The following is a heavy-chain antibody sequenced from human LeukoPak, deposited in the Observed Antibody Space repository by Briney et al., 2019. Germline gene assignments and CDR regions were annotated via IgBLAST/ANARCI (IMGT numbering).Heavy chain of an antibody. V-gene: IGHV3-23*01. Sequence: GGSLRLSCAASGFTFSSYAMSWVRQAPGKGLEWVSAISGSGGSTYYADSVKGRFTISRDNSKNTLYLQMNSLRAEDTGVYYCAKSPLAYCSGGSCYLYFDYWGQGTLVTVSS. CDR3: AKSPLAYCSGGSCYLYFDY. D-gene: IGHD2-15*01. CDR1: GFTFSSYA. CDR2: ISGSGGST. J-gene: IGHJ4*02.